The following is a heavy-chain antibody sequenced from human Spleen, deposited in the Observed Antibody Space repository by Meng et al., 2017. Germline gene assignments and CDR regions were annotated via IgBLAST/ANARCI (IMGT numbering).Heavy chain of an antibody. D-gene: IGHD5-18*01. J-gene: IGHJ6*02. CDR3: AREQWIQLWLYDRDYYGMDV. CDR2: IYYSGST. Sequence: SETLSLTCTVSGGSISSSSYYWGWIRQPPGKGLEWIGNIYYSGSTYYNPSLKSRVTISVDTSKNQFSLKLSSVTAADTAVYYCAREQWIQLWLYDRDYYGMDVWGQGTTVTVSS. CDR1: GGSISSSSYY. V-gene: IGHV4-39*07.